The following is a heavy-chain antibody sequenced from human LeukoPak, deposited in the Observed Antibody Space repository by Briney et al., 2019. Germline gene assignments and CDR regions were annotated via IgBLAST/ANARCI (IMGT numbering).Heavy chain of an antibody. D-gene: IGHD2-2*01. CDR3: ARDTYGLYQLPYMDV. J-gene: IGHJ6*02. V-gene: IGHV4-34*01. Sequence: PSETLSLTCAVHGGSFSGYYWSWIRQPPGKGLEGIGEINHRGNTNYNPSLKSRVTLSVDTSKNQFSLKLSSMTAADTAVYYCARDTYGLYQLPYMDVWGQGTTVTVSS. CDR1: GGSFSGYY. CDR2: INHRGNT.